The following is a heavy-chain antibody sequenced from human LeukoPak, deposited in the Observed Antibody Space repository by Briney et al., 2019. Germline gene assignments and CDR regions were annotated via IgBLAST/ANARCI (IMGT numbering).Heavy chain of an antibody. CDR3: ASGLWFGELFNFC. Sequence: QPGRSLRLSCAASGFTFSSYAMHWVRQAPGKGLEWVAVISYDGSNKYYADSVKGRFTISRDNSKNTLYLQMNSLRAEDTAVYYCASGLWFGELFNFCWGQGTLVTVSS. V-gene: IGHV3-30*04. CDR2: ISYDGSNK. J-gene: IGHJ4*02. CDR1: GFTFSSYA. D-gene: IGHD3-10*01.